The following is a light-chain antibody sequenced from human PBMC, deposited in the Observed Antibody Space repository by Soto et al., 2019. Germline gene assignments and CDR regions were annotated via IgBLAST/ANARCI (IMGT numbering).Light chain of an antibody. Sequence: EIVLTQSPGTLSLSPGERATLSCKASQSVSSNFLAWYQRKPGQAPRLLIYGASYRATDIPYRFSGSGSGPDFTLTITRLEPEDFVGYYCQQYGTSPPTFGQGTKVEI. J-gene: IGKJ1*01. V-gene: IGKV3-20*01. CDR2: GAS. CDR1: QSVSSNF. CDR3: QQYGTSPPT.